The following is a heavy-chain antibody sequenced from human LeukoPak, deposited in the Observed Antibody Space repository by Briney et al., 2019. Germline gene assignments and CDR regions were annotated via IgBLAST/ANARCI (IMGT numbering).Heavy chain of an antibody. J-gene: IGHJ4*02. CDR1: GFTFSSYG. V-gene: IGHV3-33*01. D-gene: IGHD3-10*01. CDR3: ARSLAYYYGSGSYYNLDY. CDR2: IWYDGGNK. Sequence: PGRSLRLSCAASGFTFSSYGMHWVRQAPGKGLEWVAVIWYDGGNKYYADSVKGRFTISRDNSKNTLYLQMNSLRAEDTAVYYCARSLAYYYGSGSYYNLDYWGQGTLVTVSS.